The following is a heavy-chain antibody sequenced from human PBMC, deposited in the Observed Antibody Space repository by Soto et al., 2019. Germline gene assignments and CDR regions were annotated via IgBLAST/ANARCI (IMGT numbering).Heavy chain of an antibody. D-gene: IGHD2-2*01. CDR3: VRVFDCSSSSCFEAKALDY. CDR1: EFTFSTYT. J-gene: IGHJ4*02. CDR2: ISGGSGYI. Sequence: LRLSCAASEFTFSTYTMNWVRQAPGKGLEWVSSISGGSGYIYYADSLKGRFTISRDNAKNSLYLQMNSLRAEDTAVYYCVRVFDCSSSSCFEAKALDYWGQGTLVTVSS. V-gene: IGHV3-21*01.